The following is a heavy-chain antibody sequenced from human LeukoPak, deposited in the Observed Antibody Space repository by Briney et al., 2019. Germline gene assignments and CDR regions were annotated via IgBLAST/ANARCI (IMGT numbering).Heavy chain of an antibody. D-gene: IGHD6-13*01. Sequence: ASVKVSCKASGYTFTDYYMHWVRQAPGQGLEWMGWINPNSGGTNYAQKFQGRVTMARDTSISTAYMELSSLRSEDTAVYYCASIAAAAPSGGDAFDIWGQGTMVTVSS. V-gene: IGHV1-2*02. CDR2: INPNSGGT. J-gene: IGHJ3*02. CDR3: ASIAAAAPSGGDAFDI. CDR1: GYTFTDYY.